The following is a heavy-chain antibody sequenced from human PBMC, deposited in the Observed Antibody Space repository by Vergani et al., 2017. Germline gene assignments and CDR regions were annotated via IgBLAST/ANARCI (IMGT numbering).Heavy chain of an antibody. CDR2: IYYSGST. J-gene: IGHJ5*02. V-gene: IGHV4-39*01. Sequence: QLQLQESGPGLVKPSATLSLTCSVSGASIRSSNYYWGWIRQPPGKGLEWIASIYYSGSTYYNPSLKSPVTISVDTSKNQFSLKLGSVTAADTAVYFCARHSTVEWLVKLGWIDPWGQGILVTVSS. D-gene: IGHD6-19*01. CDR1: GASIRSSNYY. CDR3: ARHSTVEWLVKLGWIDP.